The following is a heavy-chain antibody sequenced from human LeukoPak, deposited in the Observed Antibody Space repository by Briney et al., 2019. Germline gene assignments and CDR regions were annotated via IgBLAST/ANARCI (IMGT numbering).Heavy chain of an antibody. CDR3: GRGYQYYYYYMDV. D-gene: IGHD3-16*02. CDR1: GFTVSTNY. Sequence: GGSLRLSCTASGFTVSTNYMSWVRQAPGKGLEWVGRIKSKTDGGTTDYAAPEKGRFTISRDDSKNTLYLQMNSLRAEDTAVYYCGRGYQYYYYYMDVWGKGTTVTVSS. V-gene: IGHV3-15*01. CDR2: IKSKTDGGTT. J-gene: IGHJ6*03.